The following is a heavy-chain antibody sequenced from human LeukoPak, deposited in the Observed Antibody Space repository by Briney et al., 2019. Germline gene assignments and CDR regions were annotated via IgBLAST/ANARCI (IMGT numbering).Heavy chain of an antibody. Sequence: GGSLRLSCAASGFTFSSYSMNWVRQAPGKGLEWVSSISSSSSYIYYADSVKGRFTISRDNAKNSLYLQMNSLRAEDTAVYYCARDHDRYDSSGYPYWGQGTLVTVPS. J-gene: IGHJ4*02. CDR1: GFTFSSYS. V-gene: IGHV3-21*01. CDR2: ISSSSSYI. CDR3: ARDHDRYDSSGYPY. D-gene: IGHD3-22*01.